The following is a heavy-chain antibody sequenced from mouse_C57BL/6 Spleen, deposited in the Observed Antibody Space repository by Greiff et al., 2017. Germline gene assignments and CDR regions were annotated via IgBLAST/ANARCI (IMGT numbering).Heavy chain of an antibody. V-gene: IGHV1-72*01. Sequence: VQLQQPGAELVKPGASVKLSCKASGYTFSSYWMHWVKQRPGRGLEWIGRIDPNSGGTKYNEKFKSKATLTVDKPSSTAYMQLSSLTSEDSAVYYCAREADDGYYFYYYARDYWGQGTSVTVSS. CDR2: IDPNSGGT. D-gene: IGHD2-3*01. J-gene: IGHJ4*01. CDR3: AREADDGYYFYYYARDY. CDR1: GYTFSSYW.